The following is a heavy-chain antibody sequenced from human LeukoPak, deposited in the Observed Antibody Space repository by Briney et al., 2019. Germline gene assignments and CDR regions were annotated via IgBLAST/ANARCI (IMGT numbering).Heavy chain of an antibody. Sequence: ASVKVSCKASGYTFTDYYMHWVRQAPGQGLEWMGWINSNSGGTKYAQKFQGRVTMTRDTSISTVYMELSGLRSGDTAVYFCAGVETVAAGRVGRFDPWGQGSLVTVSS. CDR2: INSNSGGT. V-gene: IGHV1-2*02. CDR1: GYTFTDYY. CDR3: AGVETVAAGRVGRFDP. J-gene: IGHJ5*02. D-gene: IGHD6-13*01.